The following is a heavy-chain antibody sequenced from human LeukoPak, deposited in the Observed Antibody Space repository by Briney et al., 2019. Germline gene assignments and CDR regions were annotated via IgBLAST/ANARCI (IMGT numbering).Heavy chain of an antibody. J-gene: IGHJ4*02. CDR1: GYSFTSYW. Sequence: GESLKISCKGSGYSFTSYWIGWVRQMPGKGLEWMGIIYPGDSDTRYSPSFQGQVTISADKSISTAYLQWSSLKASDTAMYYCARQGASDVMVASAPFDYWGQGTLVTVSS. CDR2: IYPGDSDT. CDR3: ARQGASDVMVASAPFDY. V-gene: IGHV5-51*01. D-gene: IGHD5-12*01.